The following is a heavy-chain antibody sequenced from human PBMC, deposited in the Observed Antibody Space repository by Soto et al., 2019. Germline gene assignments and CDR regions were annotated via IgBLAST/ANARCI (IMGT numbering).Heavy chain of an antibody. V-gene: IGHV1-3*05. J-gene: IGHJ4*02. CDR3: ARAVAVAADFDS. Sequence: QVQLVQSGAEEKKPGASVKVSCKASGYTFTGYAMHWVRQAPGQRLEWMGWINAGNGNTKYSQKFQGRVTITRDTSASTAYMALSSLRSEDTAVYYCARAVAVAADFDSWGQGTLVTVSS. CDR1: GYTFTGYA. CDR2: INAGNGNT. D-gene: IGHD6-19*01.